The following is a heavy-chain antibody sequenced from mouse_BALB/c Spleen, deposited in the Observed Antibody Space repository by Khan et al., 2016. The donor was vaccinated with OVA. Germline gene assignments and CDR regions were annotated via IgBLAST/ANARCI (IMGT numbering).Heavy chain of an antibody. Sequence: VKLLESGAELAKPGASVKMSCTASGYTFTTYWMHWVKQRPGQGLEWIGYINPSTGYTEYNQNFKDKATLTADESSSTAYMQLNSLTSEDSAVYYCARRGLSDIFAYWGQGTLVTVSP. CDR2: INPSTGYT. D-gene: IGHD2-4*01. V-gene: IGHV1-7*01. CDR1: GYTFTTYW. J-gene: IGHJ3*01. CDR3: ARRGLSDIFAY.